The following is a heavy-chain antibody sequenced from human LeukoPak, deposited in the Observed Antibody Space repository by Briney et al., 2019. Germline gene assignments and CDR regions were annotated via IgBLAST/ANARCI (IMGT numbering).Heavy chain of an antibody. CDR3: ATDGLYCTNGVCSSDI. CDR1: GYTFTRHY. CDR2: INPSSGGT. Sequence: VASVKVSCKASGYTFTRHYMNWVRQAPGQGLEWMGKINPSSGGTGYAQKFQGRVTMTRDTSTSTVYMELTSLRSEDTAVYYCATDGLYCTNGVCSSDIWGQGTLVSVSS. D-gene: IGHD2-8*01. J-gene: IGHJ3*02. V-gene: IGHV1-46*01.